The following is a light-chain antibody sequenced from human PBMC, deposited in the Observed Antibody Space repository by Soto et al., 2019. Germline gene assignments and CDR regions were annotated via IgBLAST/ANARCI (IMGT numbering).Light chain of an antibody. CDR3: AAWDDSLHGHV. Sequence: QSVLTQPPSASETPGQRVTISCSGGSSNIGSNIVNWYQQLPGTAPKVLIYSNNQRPSGVPDRFSGSKSGTSASLAISGLQSEDEADYYCAAWDDSLHGHVFGTGTKVTVL. CDR2: SNN. J-gene: IGLJ1*01. V-gene: IGLV1-44*01. CDR1: SSNIGSNI.